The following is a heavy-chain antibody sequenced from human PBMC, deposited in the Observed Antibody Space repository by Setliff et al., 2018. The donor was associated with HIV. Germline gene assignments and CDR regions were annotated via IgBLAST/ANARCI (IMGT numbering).Heavy chain of an antibody. Sequence: SETLSLTCAVYDGSFTGYYWGWIRQPPGKGLEWMGTIFYNGSAYYNPSLKMLVTISVDTSKNQFSLRLTSVTAADTAIYYCARRTLRQFRYGNIWFDPWGRGTLVTVSS. CDR3: ARRTLRQFRYGNIWFDP. J-gene: IGHJ5*02. CDR2: IFYNGSA. D-gene: IGHD3-16*01. V-gene: IGHV4-34*12. CDR1: DGSFTGYY.